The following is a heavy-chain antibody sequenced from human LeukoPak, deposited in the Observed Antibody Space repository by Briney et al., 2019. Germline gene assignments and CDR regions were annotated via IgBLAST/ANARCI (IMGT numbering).Heavy chain of an antibody. CDR1: GGSISSYY. D-gene: IGHD4-11*01. J-gene: IGHJ6*03. CDR3: ATSSADYSRISRYYYYMDV. Sequence: SETLSLTCTVSGGSISSYYWSWIRQPPGKGLEWIGYIYTSGSTNYNPSLKSRVTISVDTSKNQFSLKLSSVTAADTAVYYCATSSADYSRISRYYYYMDVWGKGTTVTVSS. V-gene: IGHV4-4*09. CDR2: IYTSGST.